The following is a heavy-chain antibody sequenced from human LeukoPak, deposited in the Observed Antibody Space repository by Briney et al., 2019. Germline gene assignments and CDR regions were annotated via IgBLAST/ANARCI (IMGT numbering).Heavy chain of an antibody. CDR2: IYYSGST. V-gene: IGHV4-30-4*01. D-gene: IGHD2-15*01. CDR1: GGSISSGDYY. Sequence: PSETLSLTCTVSGGSISSGDYYWSWIRQPPGKGLEWIGYIYYSGSTYYNPSLKSRVTISVDTSKNQFSLKLSSVTAADTAVYYCARGVRYCSGGSCYSKKTFDYWGQGTLVTVSS. J-gene: IGHJ4*02. CDR3: ARGVRYCSGGSCYSKKTFDY.